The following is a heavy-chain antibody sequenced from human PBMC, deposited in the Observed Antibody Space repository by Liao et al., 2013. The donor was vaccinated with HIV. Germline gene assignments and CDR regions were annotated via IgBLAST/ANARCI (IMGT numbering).Heavy chain of an antibody. CDR1: GASISSDSYY. V-gene: IGHV4-39*07. CDR3: ARDATGHSAFDI. CDR2: IYHSGST. J-gene: IGHJ3*02. D-gene: IGHD2-15*01. Sequence: QLQLQESGPGLVKPSETLSLTCTVSGASISSDSYYWGWIRQPPGKGLEWIGNIYHSGSTFYNPSLKSRVIISIDTSKRQFSLNLSSVTAADTAVYYCARDATGHSAFDIWGQGTMVTVSS.